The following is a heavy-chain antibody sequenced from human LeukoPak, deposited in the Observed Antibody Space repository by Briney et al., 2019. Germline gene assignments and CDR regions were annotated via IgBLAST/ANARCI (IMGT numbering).Heavy chain of an antibody. Sequence: GESLKISCKGSGYSFSSYWIGWVRQMPGKGLEWMGIIYPGHSDTKYSPSFQGQVTISADKSISTAYLQWSSLKASDTAMYYCARCASGYSSGWSRYFDLWGRGTLVTVSS. V-gene: IGHV5-51*01. CDR2: IYPGHSDT. J-gene: IGHJ2*01. D-gene: IGHD6-19*01. CDR3: ARCASGYSSGWSRYFDL. CDR1: GYSFSSYW.